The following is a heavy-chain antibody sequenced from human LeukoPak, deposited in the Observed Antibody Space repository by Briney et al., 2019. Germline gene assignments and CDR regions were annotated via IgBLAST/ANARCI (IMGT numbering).Heavy chain of an antibody. CDR2: IYYSGST. D-gene: IGHD6-19*01. J-gene: IGHJ4*02. CDR1: GGSISSGGYY. CDR3: ARVLREQWPRREYYFDY. V-gene: IGHV4-39*07. Sequence: SETLSLTCTVSGGSISSGGYYWGWIRQPPGKGLEWIGSIYYSGSTYYNPSLKSRVTISVDTSKNQFSLKLSSVTAADTAVYYCARVLREQWPRREYYFDYWGQGTLVTVSS.